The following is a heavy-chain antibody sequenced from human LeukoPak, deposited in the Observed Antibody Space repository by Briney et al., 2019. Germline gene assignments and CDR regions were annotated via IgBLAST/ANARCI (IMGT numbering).Heavy chain of an antibody. D-gene: IGHD4-17*01. CDR1: GGSFSDYY. V-gene: IGHV4-34*01. J-gene: IGHJ4*02. CDR3: ARDRDLRYDY. Sequence: SETLSLTCAVYGGSFSDYYWSWIRQTPGKGLKWIGEINHSGRTNYNPSLKSRVTISVDTSKNQFSLKLSSVTAADTAVYYCARDRDLRYDYWGQGTLVTVSS. CDR2: INHSGRT.